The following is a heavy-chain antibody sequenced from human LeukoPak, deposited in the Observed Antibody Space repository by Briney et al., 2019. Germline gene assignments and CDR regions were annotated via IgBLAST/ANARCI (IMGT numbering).Heavy chain of an antibody. V-gene: IGHV3-33*01. CDR1: GFTFSSYG. Sequence: PGGSLRLSCAASGFTFSSYGMYWVRQAPGKGLEWVAVLWYDGSSKYFADSMKGRFSISRDNSKNTLYLQMNSLRAEDTAVYYCARYSTSSQRDYYYGMDVWGQGTTVTVSS. J-gene: IGHJ6*02. CDR3: ARYSTSSQRDYYYGMDV. CDR2: LWYDGSSK. D-gene: IGHD6-6*01.